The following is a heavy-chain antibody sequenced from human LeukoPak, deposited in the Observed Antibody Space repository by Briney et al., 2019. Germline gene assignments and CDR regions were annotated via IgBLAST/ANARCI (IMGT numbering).Heavy chain of an antibody. V-gene: IGHV3-11*05. CDR2: ISISSSYT. CDR1: GVTFSDYY. Sequence: GGSLRLSCAASGVTFSDYYMSGIRQAPGKGLEWVSYISISSSYTKYADSVKGRFTISRDNAKKSLYLQMNSLRADDSAVYYCARDRAPSGFYLGDFYYWGQGALVTVSS. J-gene: IGHJ4*02. CDR3: ARDRAPSGFYLGDFYY. D-gene: IGHD3-22*01.